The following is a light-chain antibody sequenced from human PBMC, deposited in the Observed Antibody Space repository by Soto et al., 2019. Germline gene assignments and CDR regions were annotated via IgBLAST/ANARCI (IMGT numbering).Light chain of an antibody. CDR3: LQDYTYPRT. Sequence: AIQMTQSPSSLSASVGDRVTITCRASQGIRNDLGWYQQKPEKAPKLLIYAASSLQSGVPSRFSGSGSGTDFTLTISSLQPEDFATYYCLQDYTYPRTFGQWTKVEIK. J-gene: IGKJ1*01. CDR2: AAS. CDR1: QGIRND. V-gene: IGKV1-6*01.